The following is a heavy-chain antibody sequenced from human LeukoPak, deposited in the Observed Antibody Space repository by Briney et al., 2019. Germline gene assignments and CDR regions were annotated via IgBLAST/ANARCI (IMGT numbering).Heavy chain of an antibody. CDR1: GYTFTSYY. CDR2: INPSGGST. V-gene: IGHV1-46*01. Sequence: ASVKVSCKASGYTFTSYYMHWVRQAPGQGLEWMGIINPSGGSTSYAQKFQGRVTMTRDTSTSTVYMKLSSLRSEDTAVYYCASLEKRGYSYGYVSFDYWGQGTLVTVSS. CDR3: ASLEKRGYSYGYVSFDY. D-gene: IGHD5-18*01. J-gene: IGHJ4*02.